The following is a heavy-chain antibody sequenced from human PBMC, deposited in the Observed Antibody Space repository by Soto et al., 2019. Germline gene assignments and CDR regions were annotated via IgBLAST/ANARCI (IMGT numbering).Heavy chain of an antibody. CDR1: GCTFSSYA. V-gene: IGHV1-69*13. D-gene: IGHD2-2*01. J-gene: IGHJ4*02. CDR2: IIPIFGTA. Sequence: ASVKVSCKASGCTFSSYAISWVRQAPGQRLEWMGGIIPIFGTANYAQKFQGRVTITADESTSTAYMELSSLRSEDTAVYYCARDDSASVYWGQGTLVTVSS. CDR3: ARDDSASVY.